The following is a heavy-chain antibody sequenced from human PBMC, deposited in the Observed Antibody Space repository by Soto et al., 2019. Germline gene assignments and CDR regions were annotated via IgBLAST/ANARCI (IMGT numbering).Heavy chain of an antibody. Sequence: SETLSLTCTVSGGSISSGGYYWSWIRQHPGKGLEWIGYIYYSGSTYYNPSLKSRVTISVDTSKNQFSLKLSSVTAADTAVYYCARDRDYYDSSGSSGAFDIWGQGTMVTVSS. V-gene: IGHV4-31*03. J-gene: IGHJ3*02. D-gene: IGHD3-22*01. CDR2: IYYSGST. CDR1: GGSISSGGYY. CDR3: ARDRDYYDSSGSSGAFDI.